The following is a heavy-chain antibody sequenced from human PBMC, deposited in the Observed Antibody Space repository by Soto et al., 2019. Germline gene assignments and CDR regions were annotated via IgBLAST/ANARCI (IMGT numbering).Heavy chain of an antibody. D-gene: IGHD1-26*01. CDR1: GFAFYNYA. CDR3: AKDARRTGLLGQWVG. J-gene: IGHJ4*02. Sequence: EEQLLESGGGLIQPGGSLRLSCAASGFAFYNYAMAWVRQAPGKGLEWVSGISDSGISIYYTDSVKGRFTISRDNSKNTLFLQMDSLRSEDTALYYCAKDARRTGLLGQWVGWGQGTLVIVSS. CDR2: ISDSGISI. V-gene: IGHV3-23*01.